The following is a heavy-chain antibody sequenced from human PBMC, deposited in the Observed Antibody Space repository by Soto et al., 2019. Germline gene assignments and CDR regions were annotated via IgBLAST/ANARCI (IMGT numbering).Heavy chain of an antibody. V-gene: IGHV4-38-2*01. CDR1: GYSIGSVYY. Sequence: PSDTLSLTRAVSGYSIGSVYYWAWIRQSPGKGLEWIGSIYHAGSVYYNPSLNGRVALSMDTSKNHFSLKLTSVTAADTAVYYCARTFDFYGMDVWGQRTTVPVSS. CDR2: IYHAGSV. J-gene: IGHJ6*02. CDR3: ARTFDFYGMDV.